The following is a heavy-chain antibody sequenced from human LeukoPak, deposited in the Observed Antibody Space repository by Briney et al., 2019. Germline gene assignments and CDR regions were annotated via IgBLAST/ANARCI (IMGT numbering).Heavy chain of an antibody. J-gene: IGHJ6*02. Sequence: SETLSLTCTVSGGSIGSYSWNWIRQPPGKGLEWIGYVYYSGSTNYNPSLKSRVTISADTSKNQFSLKLSSVTAADTAVYFCARSGQDCTSTSCSAYYYYGMDVWSQGTTVTVSS. D-gene: IGHD2-2*01. V-gene: IGHV4-59*08. CDR3: ARSGQDCTSTSCSAYYYYGMDV. CDR1: GGSIGSYS. CDR2: VYYSGST.